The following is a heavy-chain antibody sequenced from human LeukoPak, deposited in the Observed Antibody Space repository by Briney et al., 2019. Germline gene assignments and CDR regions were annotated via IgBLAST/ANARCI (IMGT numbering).Heavy chain of an antibody. J-gene: IGHJ3*02. CDR1: GGSISSAGYS. Sequence: SRTLSLTCADSGGSISSAGYSWSWIRQPPGKGLEWIGYIYHSGRTYYNPSLKSRVTISVDTSKNQFSLKLSSGAAADTAVYYCARGRSARTFDIWGRGTMVTVSS. CDR3: ARGRSARTFDI. CDR2: IYHSGRT. V-gene: IGHV4-30-2*01.